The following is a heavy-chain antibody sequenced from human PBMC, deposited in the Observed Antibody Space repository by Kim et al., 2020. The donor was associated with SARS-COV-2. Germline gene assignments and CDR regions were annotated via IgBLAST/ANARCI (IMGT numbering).Heavy chain of an antibody. CDR3: AREGSGYISSWFFDY. Sequence: GALRLSCAASGFTFSDYYMTWIRQAPVKGLEWISYISMSGSTIYYADSVKGRFTISRDNAKNSLYLQMNSLRPEDTAAYYCAREGSGYISSWFFDYWGQRALVTVSS. CDR2: ISMSGSTI. J-gene: IGHJ4*02. D-gene: IGHD6-13*01. CDR1: GFTFSDYY. V-gene: IGHV3-11*04.